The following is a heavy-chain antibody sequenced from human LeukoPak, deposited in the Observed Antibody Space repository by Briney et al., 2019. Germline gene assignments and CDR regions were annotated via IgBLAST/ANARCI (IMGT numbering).Heavy chain of an antibody. D-gene: IGHD1-26*01. Sequence: PSETLSLTCSVSGYSISSGNYWGWIRLPPGKGLQWIGSIYHSGSTYYNPSLKSRVTISVDTSKNQFSLKLSSVTAADTAVYYCARRRSLLVSIDPWGQGTLVTVSS. CDR1: GYSISSGNY. CDR2: IYHSGST. J-gene: IGHJ5*02. CDR3: ARRRSLLVSIDP. V-gene: IGHV4-38-2*01.